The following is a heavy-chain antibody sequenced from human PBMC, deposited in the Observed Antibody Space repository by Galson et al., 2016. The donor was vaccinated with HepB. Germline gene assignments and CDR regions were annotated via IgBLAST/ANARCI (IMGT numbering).Heavy chain of an antibody. Sequence: SLRLSCAASGFSFSTSGMSWVRQTPGRGLEWVSGITGSGATTHYADSVKGRFTISRDNSKNTLYLDINNLRAGDTAVYYCGKHGGFDYWGQGALVTVSS. CDR1: GFSFSTSG. CDR2: ITGSGATT. J-gene: IGHJ4*02. V-gene: IGHV3-23*01. D-gene: IGHD3-16*01. CDR3: GKHGGFDY.